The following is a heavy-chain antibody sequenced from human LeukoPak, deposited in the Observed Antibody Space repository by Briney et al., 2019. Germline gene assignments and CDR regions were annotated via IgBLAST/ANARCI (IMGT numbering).Heavy chain of an antibody. V-gene: IGHV1-2*06. CDR2: INPNGGGT. CDR3: ARLNIAAAGRDAFDI. Sequence: ASVKVSCKASGYTFTGYYMHWVRQAPGQGLEWMGRINPNGGGTNYAQKFQGRVTMTRDTSISTAYMELSRLRSDDTAVYYCARLNIAAAGRDAFDIWGQGTMVTVSS. CDR1: GYTFTGYY. J-gene: IGHJ3*02. D-gene: IGHD6-13*01.